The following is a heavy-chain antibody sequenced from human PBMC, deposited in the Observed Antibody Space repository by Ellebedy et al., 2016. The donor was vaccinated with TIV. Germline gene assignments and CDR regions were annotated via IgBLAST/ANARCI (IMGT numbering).Heavy chain of an antibody. Sequence: GGSLRLXXVVSSSAFSTCAMAWVRQAPGKGLEWISTIGGSSDGVNTSYADSVKGRFTISRDNSKNTLYLQLNSLRGEDTAVFYCAREQWDPLTPFVLDYWGQGTLVTVSS. CDR3: AREQWDPLTPFVLDY. D-gene: IGHD1-26*01. V-gene: IGHV3-23*01. J-gene: IGHJ4*02. CDR2: IGGSSDGVNT. CDR1: SSAFSTCA.